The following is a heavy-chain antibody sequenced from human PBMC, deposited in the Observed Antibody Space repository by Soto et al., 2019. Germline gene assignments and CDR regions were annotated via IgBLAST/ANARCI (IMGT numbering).Heavy chain of an antibody. D-gene: IGHD1-26*01. CDR2: ISYDGSNK. V-gene: IGHV3-30*18. Sequence: GGSLRLSCAASGFTFSSYGMHWVRQAPGKGLEWVAVISYDGSNKYYADSVKGRFTISRDNSKNTLYLQMNSLRAEDTAVYYCAKDPGAPENHGWDGYYYYGMDVWGQGTTVTVSS. CDR1: GFTFSSYG. CDR3: AKDPGAPENHGWDGYYYYGMDV. J-gene: IGHJ6*02.